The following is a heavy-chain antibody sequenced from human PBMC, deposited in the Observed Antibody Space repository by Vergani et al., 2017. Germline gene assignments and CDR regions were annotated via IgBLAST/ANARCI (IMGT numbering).Heavy chain of an antibody. J-gene: IGHJ4*02. V-gene: IGHV2-26*01. D-gene: IGHD6-19*01. CDR3: ARIPHSSGWYVLYVFDD. CDR1: GFSLTNARMG. CDR2: IFSNDEK. Sequence: QVTLKESGPVLVKPTETLTLTCTVPGFSLTNARMGVSWICQPPGKALEWLAHIFSNDEKSYSTSLKSRLPISKETSKSQVVLTMTNMDPVDTATYYCARIPHSSGWYVLYVFDDWGQGTLVTVSS.